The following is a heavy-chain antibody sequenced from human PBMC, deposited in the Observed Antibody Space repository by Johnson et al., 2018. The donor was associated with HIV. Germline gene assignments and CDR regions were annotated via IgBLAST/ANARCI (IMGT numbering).Heavy chain of an antibody. CDR3: ARDKSKVTSAPDQEAFDI. CDR2: IGTAGDT. D-gene: IGHD6-13*01. V-gene: IGHV3-13*01. Sequence: EVQLVESGGGLVQPGGSLRLSCAASGFTFSSYAMSWVRQAPGKGLEWVSAIGTAGDTYYPGSVKGRFTISRENAKNSLYLQMNSLRAEDTAIYFCARDKSKVTSAPDQEAFDIWGQGTMVTVSS. CDR1: GFTFSSYA. J-gene: IGHJ3*02.